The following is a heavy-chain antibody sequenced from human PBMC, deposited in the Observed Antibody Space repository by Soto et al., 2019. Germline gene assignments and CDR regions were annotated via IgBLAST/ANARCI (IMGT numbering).Heavy chain of an antibody. D-gene: IGHD6-6*01. CDR3: ASVLLAARTYGMDV. CDR2: ISSSSSYT. V-gene: IGHV3-11*06. J-gene: IGHJ6*02. Sequence: NPGGSLRLSCAASGFTFSDYYMSWIRQAPGKGLEWVSYISSSSSYTNYADSVKGRFTISRDNAKNSLYLQMNSLRAEDTAVYYCASVLLAARTYGMDVWGQGTTVTVSS. CDR1: GFTFSDYY.